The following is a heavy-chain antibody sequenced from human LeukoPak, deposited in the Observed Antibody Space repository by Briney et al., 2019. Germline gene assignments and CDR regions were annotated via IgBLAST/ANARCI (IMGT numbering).Heavy chain of an antibody. CDR3: AELGITMIGGV. Sequence: GGSLRLSCAASGFTFSNSWMSWVRQAPGKGLEWVANIKQDGSEKYFVDSVKGRFTISRDNAKNSLYLQMNSLRAEDTAVYYCAELGITMIGGVWGKGTTVTISS. V-gene: IGHV3-7*01. CDR2: IKQDGSEK. J-gene: IGHJ6*04. CDR1: GFTFSNSW. D-gene: IGHD3-10*02.